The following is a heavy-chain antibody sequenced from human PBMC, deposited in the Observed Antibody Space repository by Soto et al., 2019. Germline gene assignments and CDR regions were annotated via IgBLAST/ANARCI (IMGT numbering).Heavy chain of an antibody. CDR3: AREAEYNWNDGGYFDY. J-gene: IGHJ4*02. CDR1: GFPVSSYS. V-gene: IGHV3-30*03. Sequence: GGSLTLSCSASGFPVSSYSVNWVRPAPGKGLEWVSVISYDGSNKYYADSVKGRFTISRDNSKNTLYLQMNSLRAEDTAVYYCAREAEYNWNDGGYFDYWGQGTLVTVSS. D-gene: IGHD1-20*01. CDR2: ISYDGSNK.